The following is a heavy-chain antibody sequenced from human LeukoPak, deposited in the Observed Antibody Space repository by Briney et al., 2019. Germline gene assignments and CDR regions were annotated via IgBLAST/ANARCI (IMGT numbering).Heavy chain of an antibody. J-gene: IGHJ4*02. CDR2: INHSGST. CDR1: GGSFSGYY. D-gene: IGHD3-22*01. CDR3: ARDRGTMIVVAYFDY. V-gene: IGHV4-34*01. Sequence: SETLSLTCAVYGGSFSGYYWSWIRQPPGKGLEWIGEINHSGSTNYNPSLKSRVTMSVDTSKNQFSLKLSSVTAADTAVYYCARDRGTMIVVAYFDYWGQGTLVTVSS.